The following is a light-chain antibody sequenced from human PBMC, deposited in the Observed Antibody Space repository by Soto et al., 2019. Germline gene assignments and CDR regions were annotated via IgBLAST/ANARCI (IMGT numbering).Light chain of an antibody. CDR2: DAS. V-gene: IGKV3-11*01. CDR3: QQRSNWPPLLT. J-gene: IGKJ4*01. CDR1: QSVSSY. Sequence: EIVLTQSPATLSLSPGERATLSCRASQSVSSYLAWYQQKPGQAPRLLIYDASNRATGIPARFSGSGSGTDFTLTISSLEPEDFAVNYCQQRSNWPPLLTFGGWTKMEIK.